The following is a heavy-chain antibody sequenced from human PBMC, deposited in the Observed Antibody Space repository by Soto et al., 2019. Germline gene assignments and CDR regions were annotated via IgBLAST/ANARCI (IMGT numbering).Heavy chain of an antibody. Sequence: PSETLSLTCTVSGGPISSYYWSWIRQPPGTGLEWIGYIYYSGSTNYNPSLKSRVTISVDTTKNQFSLKLSSVTAADTAVYYCARDRGGYCSGGSCPWHYGMDVWGQGTTVTVSS. CDR3: ARDRGGYCSGGSCPWHYGMDV. CDR1: GGPISSYY. CDR2: IYYSGST. J-gene: IGHJ6*02. V-gene: IGHV4-59*01. D-gene: IGHD2-15*01.